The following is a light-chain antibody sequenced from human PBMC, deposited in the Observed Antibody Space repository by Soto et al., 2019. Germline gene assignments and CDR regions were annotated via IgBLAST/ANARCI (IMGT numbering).Light chain of an antibody. V-gene: IGKV1-13*02. CDR1: QGISSA. CDR2: DAS. CDR3: QQFNSYPLT. Sequence: AIQLTQSPSSLSASVGDRFTITCRASQGISSALAWYQQKPGKAPKLLIFDASSLESGVPSRFSGSGSGADFTLTISSLQPEDFATYYCQQFNSYPLTFGRGTKVDIK. J-gene: IGKJ4*01.